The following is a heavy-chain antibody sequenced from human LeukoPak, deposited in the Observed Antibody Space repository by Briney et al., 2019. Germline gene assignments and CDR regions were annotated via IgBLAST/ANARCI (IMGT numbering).Heavy chain of an antibody. Sequence: SETLSLTCSVSGYSISTDYYWGWIRQPPGKGLEWIGSIYHDGSTYYNPSLKSRVTISVDTSKNQFSLKLSSVTAADTAVYYCARHEGDIVVVPAARYYFDYWGQGTLVTVSS. CDR3: ARHEGDIVVVPAARYYFDY. V-gene: IGHV4-38-2*01. J-gene: IGHJ4*02. D-gene: IGHD2-2*01. CDR2: IYHDGST. CDR1: GYSISTDYY.